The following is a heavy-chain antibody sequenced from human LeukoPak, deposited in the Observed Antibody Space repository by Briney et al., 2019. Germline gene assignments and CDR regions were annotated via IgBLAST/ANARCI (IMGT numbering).Heavy chain of an antibody. D-gene: IGHD2-2*01. CDR1: GGSISSGGDY. CDR3: ARALGVVVPAHWFDP. J-gene: IGHJ5*02. V-gene: IGHV4-31*03. CDR2: IYYSGST. Sequence: SQTLSLTCTVSGGSISSGGDYWSWIRQHPGKGLEWIGYIYYSGSTYYNPSLKSRVTISVDTSKNQFSLKLSSVTAADTSVYYCARALGVVVPAHWFDPWGQGTLVTVSP.